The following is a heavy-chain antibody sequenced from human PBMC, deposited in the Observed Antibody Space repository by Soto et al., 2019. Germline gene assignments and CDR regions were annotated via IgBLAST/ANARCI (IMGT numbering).Heavy chain of an antibody. V-gene: IGHV3-23*01. CDR2: ISGSDGST. D-gene: IGHD4-17*01. CDR3: AKDRDYGDVFDY. Sequence: GSLRLSCAASGFTFSTYALSWVRQAPGKGLEWVSAISGSDGSTYYADSVRGRFTISRDNSKNTLYLQMDSLRVEDTAVYYCAKDRDYGDVFDYWGQGTLVTVSS. CDR1: GFTFSTYA. J-gene: IGHJ4*02.